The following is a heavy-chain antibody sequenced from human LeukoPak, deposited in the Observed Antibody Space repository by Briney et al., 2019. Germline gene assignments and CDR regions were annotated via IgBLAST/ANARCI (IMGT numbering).Heavy chain of an antibody. CDR3: ARDDYYDSSRFGY. D-gene: IGHD3-22*01. J-gene: IGHJ4*02. CDR1: GGSISSSSYY. V-gene: IGHV4-39*07. Sequence: SETLSLTCTVSGGSISSSSYYWGWIRQPPGKGLEWIGSIYYSGSTYYNPSLKSRATISVDTSKNQFSLKLSSVTAADTAVYYCARDDYYDSSRFGYWGQGTLVTVSS. CDR2: IYYSGST.